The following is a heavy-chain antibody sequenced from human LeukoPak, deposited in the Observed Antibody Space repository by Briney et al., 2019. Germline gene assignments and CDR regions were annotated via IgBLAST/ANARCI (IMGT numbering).Heavy chain of an antibody. J-gene: IGHJ6*03. CDR2: INPNSGGT. CDR3: AREVYYDILTGPSYYYMDV. Sequence: ASVKVSCKASGYPFTGYYMHWVRQAPGQGLEWMGWINPNSGGTNYAQKFQGRVTMTRDTSISTAYMELSRLRSDDTAVYYCAREVYYDILTGPSYYYMDVWGKGTTVTVSS. V-gene: IGHV1-2*02. D-gene: IGHD3-9*01. CDR1: GYPFTGYY.